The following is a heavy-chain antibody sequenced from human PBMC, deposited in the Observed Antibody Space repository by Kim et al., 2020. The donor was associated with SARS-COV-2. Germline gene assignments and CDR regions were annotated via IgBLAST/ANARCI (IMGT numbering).Heavy chain of an antibody. D-gene: IGHD3-3*01. CDR2: IYYSGST. V-gene: IGHV4-31*03. Sequence: SETLSLTCTVSGGSISSGGYYWSWIRQHPGKGLEWIGYIYYSGSTYYNPSLKSRVTISVDTSKNQFSLKLSSVTAADTAVYYCARESLGFLESLSTTDYYYYYMDVWGKGTTITVSS. CDR1: GGSISSGGYY. J-gene: IGHJ6*03. CDR3: ARESLGFLESLSTTDYYYYYMDV.